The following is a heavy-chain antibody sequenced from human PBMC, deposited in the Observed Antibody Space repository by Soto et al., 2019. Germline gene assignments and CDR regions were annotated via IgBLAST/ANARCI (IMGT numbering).Heavy chain of an antibody. CDR3: ASSSSSPRYYYGMDV. D-gene: IGHD6-6*01. CDR1: GFTFSSYA. V-gene: IGHV3-23*01. J-gene: IGHJ6*02. CDR2: ISGSGGST. Sequence: GGSLRLSCAASGFTFSSYAMSWVRQAPGKGLEWVSAISGSGGSTYYADSVKGRFTISRDNSENTLYLQMNSLRAEDTAVDYCASSSSSPRYYYGMDVWGQGTTVTVSS.